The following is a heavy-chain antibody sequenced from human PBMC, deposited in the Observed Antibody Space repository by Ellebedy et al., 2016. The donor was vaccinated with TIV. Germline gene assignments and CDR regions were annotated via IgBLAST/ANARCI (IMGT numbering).Heavy chain of an antibody. V-gene: IGHV4-30-2*01. CDR3: ARGDLYFRRECSTYAFDI. CDR1: GGSITSGGYS. CDR2: IYHSGST. J-gene: IGHJ3*02. D-gene: IGHD2-21*01. Sequence: SETLSLTCAVSGGSITSGGYSWSWIRQPPGKGLEWIGYIYHSGSTYYNPSLKSRVTISLDRSKNQFSLTLSSVTAAYTGVYYCARGDLYFRRECSTYAFDIWGQGTMVTVSS.